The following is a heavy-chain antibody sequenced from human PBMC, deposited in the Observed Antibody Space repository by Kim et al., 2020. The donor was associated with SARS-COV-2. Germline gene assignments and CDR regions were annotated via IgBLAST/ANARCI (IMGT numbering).Heavy chain of an antibody. CDR3: ARGKFRAFDI. CDR2: SS. J-gene: IGHJ3*02. Sequence: SSDYAVSLKSRITINADTSKNQFSLQLNSVTLEDTAVYYCARGKFRAFDIWDQGTMVTVSS. V-gene: IGHV6-1*01.